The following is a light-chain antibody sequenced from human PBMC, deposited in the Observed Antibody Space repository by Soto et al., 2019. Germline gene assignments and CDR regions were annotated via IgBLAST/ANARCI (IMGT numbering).Light chain of an antibody. J-gene: IGLJ1*01. CDR1: SSDVGGFNY. CDR3: NSYTSSISLYV. Sequence: QSALTQPASVSGSPGQSITISCAGTSSDVGGFNYVSWYQQHPGKAPKLMIYEVSNRPSGISIRFSGSKSGNTASLTISGLQAGDEADYYCNSYTSSISLYVFGSGTKLTVL. V-gene: IGLV2-14*01. CDR2: EVS.